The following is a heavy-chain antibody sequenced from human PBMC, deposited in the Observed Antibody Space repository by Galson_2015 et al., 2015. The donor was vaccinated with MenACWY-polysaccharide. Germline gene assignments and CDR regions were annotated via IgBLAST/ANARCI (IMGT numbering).Heavy chain of an antibody. V-gene: IGHV3-23*01. D-gene: IGHD2/OR15-2a*01. CDR3: AKNSTRSYTFDYYGMDA. Sequence: FTISRDNSTNTLYLQMNSLRAEDTAVYYCAKNSTRSYTFDYYGMDAWGQGTTVTVSS. J-gene: IGHJ6*02.